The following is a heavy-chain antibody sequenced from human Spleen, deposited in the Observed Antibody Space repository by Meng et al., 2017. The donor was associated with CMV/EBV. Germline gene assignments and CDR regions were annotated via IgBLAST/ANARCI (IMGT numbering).Heavy chain of an antibody. J-gene: IGHJ5*02. D-gene: IGHD3-3*01. CDR2: ISKSSSHI. Sequence: GESLKISCAVSGFNFSIYAMNWVRQAPGKGLEWVSSISKSSSHIFYADSMKGRFTISRDNAKNSLYLQMNSLRVEDTAVYYCAKVGDFWNNYYGWFDPWGQGTLVTVSS. V-gene: IGHV3-21*01. CDR3: AKVGDFWNNYYGWFDP. CDR1: GFNFSIYA.